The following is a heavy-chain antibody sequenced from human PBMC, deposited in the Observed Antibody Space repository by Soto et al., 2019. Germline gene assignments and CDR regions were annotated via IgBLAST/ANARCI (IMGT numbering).Heavy chain of an antibody. CDR2: IYYSGST. CDR1: GGSISSYY. V-gene: IGHV4-59*01. Sequence: SETLSLTCTVSGGSISSYYWSWIRQPPGKGLEWIGYIYYSGSTNYNPSLKSRVTISVDTSKNQFSLKLSSVTAADTAVYYCARGEYYYGSGSYYAIDYWGQGTLVTVSS. D-gene: IGHD3-10*01. CDR3: ARGEYYYGSGSYYAIDY. J-gene: IGHJ4*02.